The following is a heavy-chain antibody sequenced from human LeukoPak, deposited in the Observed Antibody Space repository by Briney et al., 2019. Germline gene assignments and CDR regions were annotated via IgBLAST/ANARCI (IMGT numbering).Heavy chain of an antibody. CDR2: IYPGDSDT. V-gene: IGHV5-51*01. CDR3: ARTNYGSGMGPDAFDI. D-gene: IGHD3-10*01. Sequence: GESLKISCKGSGYSFTSYWIGWVRQMPGKGLGWMGIIYPGDSDTRYSPSFQGQVTISADKSISTAYLQWSSLKASDTAMYYCARTNYGSGMGPDAFDIWGQGTMVTVSS. J-gene: IGHJ3*02. CDR1: GYSFTSYW.